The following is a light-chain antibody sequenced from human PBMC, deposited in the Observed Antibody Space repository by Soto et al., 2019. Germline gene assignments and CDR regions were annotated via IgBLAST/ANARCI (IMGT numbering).Light chain of an antibody. CDR2: DAS. CDR1: QSVSTSY. J-gene: IGKJ4*01. V-gene: IGKV3-20*01. CDR3: QQYVSVPLT. Sequence: ESVLTQSPGTLSLSPGERATLSCRASQSVSTSYFAWYQQKPGQAPRLLIYDASSRATGIPDRFSGSGSGADFALTNSRLEPEDFAVYSCQQYVSVPLTFGGETKVQIK.